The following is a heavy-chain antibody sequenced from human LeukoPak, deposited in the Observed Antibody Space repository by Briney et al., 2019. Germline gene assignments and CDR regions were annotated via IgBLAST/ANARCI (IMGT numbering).Heavy chain of an antibody. J-gene: IGHJ5*02. CDR2: MNPNSGNT. D-gene: IGHD5-18*01. Sequence: ASVKVSCKASGYTFTSYDINWVRQATAQGLEWMGWMNPNSGNTGYAQKFQGRVTMTRNTSISTAYMELSSLRSDDTAVYYCARGRIQLWLWVGRFGWFDPWGQGTLVTVSS. V-gene: IGHV1-8*01. CDR3: ARGRIQLWLWVGRFGWFDP. CDR1: GYTFTSYD.